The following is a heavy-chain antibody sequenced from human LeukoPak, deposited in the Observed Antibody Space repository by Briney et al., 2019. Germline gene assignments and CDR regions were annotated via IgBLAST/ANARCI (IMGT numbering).Heavy chain of an antibody. Sequence: ESGPALVKPTQTLTLTCTFSGFSLSTSGMCVSWIRQPPGKALEWLARIDWDDDIYYSTSLKTRLTISKDTSKNQVVLTMTNMDPVDTATYYCARIGDLVGGKGGLDYWGQGTLVTVSS. J-gene: IGHJ4*02. D-gene: IGHD1-26*01. CDR3: ARIGDLVGGKGGLDY. CDR1: GFSLSTSGMC. CDR2: IDWDDDI. V-gene: IGHV2-70*11.